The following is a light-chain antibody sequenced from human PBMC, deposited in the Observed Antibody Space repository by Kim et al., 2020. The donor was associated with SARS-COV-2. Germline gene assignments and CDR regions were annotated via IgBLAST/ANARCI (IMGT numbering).Light chain of an antibody. V-gene: IGKV3-15*01. CDR1: QSVGTK. Sequence: EILMTQSPATLSVSPGERATLSCRASQSVGTKAAWYQQKPGQAPRLLMYGASIRATGIPARFSGSGSGTEFTLTISSLQSEDVAIYYCLQYQDWPPCTFGQGTKVDIK. CDR3: LQYQDWPPCT. CDR2: GAS. J-gene: IGKJ1*01.